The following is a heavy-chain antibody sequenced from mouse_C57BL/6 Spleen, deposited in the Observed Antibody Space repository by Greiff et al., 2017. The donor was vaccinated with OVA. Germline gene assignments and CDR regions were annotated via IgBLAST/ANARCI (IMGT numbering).Heavy chain of an antibody. V-gene: IGHV2-9-1*01. J-gene: IGHJ2*01. CDR2: IWTGGGT. D-gene: IGHD3-2*02. CDR1: GFSLTSYA. CDR3: ARMSRGAQFTHGY. Sequence: QVQLKESGPGLVAPSQSLSITCTVSGFSLTSYAISWVRQPPGKGLEWLGVIWTGGGTNYNSALKSRLSISRDNSKNQVFLKMNSLQTEDTARYYCARMSRGAQFTHGYWGQGTTLTVSS.